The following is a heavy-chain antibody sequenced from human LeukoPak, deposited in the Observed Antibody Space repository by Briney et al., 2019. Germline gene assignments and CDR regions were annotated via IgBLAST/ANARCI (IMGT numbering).Heavy chain of an antibody. CDR1: GGSFSGYY. CDR3: SLYFQH. Sequence: PSETLSLTCAVYGGSFSGYYWTWIRQPPGKGLEWIGEINHSGSTNYNPSLKSRVTISVDTSKNQFSLKLSSVTAADTAVYYCSLYFQHWGQGTLVTVPP. V-gene: IGHV4-34*01. CDR2: INHSGST. J-gene: IGHJ1*01.